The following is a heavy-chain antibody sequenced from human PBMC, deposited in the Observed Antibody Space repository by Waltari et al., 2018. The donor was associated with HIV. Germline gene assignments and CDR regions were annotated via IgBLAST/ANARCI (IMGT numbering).Heavy chain of an antibody. Sequence: QVQLQESGPGLVKPSETLSLTCTVSDCSLSGYYWSWIRQPAGKGLEWIGQIYISGSTNDNPALKNRVTMSLGGAKNRVSLKRRSGTAADTAVDYCARENILLLCGESYYNYYGMDVWGQGTTVTVSS. CDR1: DCSLSGYY. D-gene: IGHD3-10*01. J-gene: IGHJ6*02. CDR2: IYISGST. CDR3: ARENILLLCGESYYNYYGMDV. V-gene: IGHV4-4*07.